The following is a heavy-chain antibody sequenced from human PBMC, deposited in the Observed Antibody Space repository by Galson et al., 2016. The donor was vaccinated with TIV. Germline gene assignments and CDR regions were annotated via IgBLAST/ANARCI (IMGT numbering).Heavy chain of an antibody. CDR3: ARGGSTVTRPFDY. CDR2: IIPIFGLA. Sequence: SVKVSCKASGGASISHGISWVRQAPGQGLEWMGGIIPIFGLANYAQKFQGRVTITADDSTRTAYMELSSLRFDDTAVYYCARGGSTVTRPFDYWGQGTLVTVSS. D-gene: IGHD4-17*01. V-gene: IGHV1-69*13. J-gene: IGHJ4*02. CDR1: GGASISHG.